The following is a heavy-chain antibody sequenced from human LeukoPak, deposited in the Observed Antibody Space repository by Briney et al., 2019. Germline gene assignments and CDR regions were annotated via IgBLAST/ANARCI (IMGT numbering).Heavy chain of an antibody. CDR3: ARRRDFIDY. CDR2: SSSSGSTI. J-gene: IGHJ4*02. CDR1: GFTLSGYY. D-gene: IGHD3/OR15-3a*01. V-gene: IGHV3-11*01. Sequence: GGPLRLSFAASGFTLSGYYMSWSRQVPGKGLEWVSYSSSSGSTIYYADSVKGRFAISRDNAKNSLYLQMNSLRAEDTAVYYCARRRDFIDYWGQGT.